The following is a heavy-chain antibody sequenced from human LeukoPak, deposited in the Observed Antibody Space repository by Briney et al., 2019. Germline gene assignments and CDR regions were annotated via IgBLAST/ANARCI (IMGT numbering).Heavy chain of an antibody. J-gene: IGHJ4*02. CDR1: GGSISSYY. V-gene: IGHV4-34*01. CDR2: INHSGST. Sequence: SETLSLTCTVSGGSISSYYWSWIRQPPGKGLEWIGEINHSGSTNYNPSLKSRVTISVDTSKNQFSLKLSSVTAADTAVYYCARSQWLVALDYWGQGTLVTVSS. CDR3: ARSQWLVALDY. D-gene: IGHD6-19*01.